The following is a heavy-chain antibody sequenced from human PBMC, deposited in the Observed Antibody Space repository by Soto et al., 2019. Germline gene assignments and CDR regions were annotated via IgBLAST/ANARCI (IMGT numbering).Heavy chain of an antibody. D-gene: IGHD4-17*01. CDR3: AGSSCGDYYYFDY. CDR2: INHSGST. Sequence: PPGKGLEWIGEINHSGSTNSNPSLRSRVTISVDTSKNQFSLKLSSVTAADTAVYYCAGSSCGDYYYFDYWGQGTLVTVSS. J-gene: IGHJ4*02. V-gene: IGHV4-34*01.